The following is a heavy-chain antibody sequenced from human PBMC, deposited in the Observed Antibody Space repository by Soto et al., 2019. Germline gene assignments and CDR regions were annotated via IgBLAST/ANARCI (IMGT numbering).Heavy chain of an antibody. V-gene: IGHV4-30-4*01. D-gene: IGHD3-22*01. CDR2: IYYSGST. J-gene: IGHJ4*02. CDR3: ARVFRVVVVRSYYFDY. CDR1: GGSISSGDYY. Sequence: QVQLQESGPGLVKPSQTLSLTCTVSGGSISSGDYYWSWIRQPPGKGLEWIGYIYYSGSTYYNPSLKSRVTISVDTSKNQFSLKLSSVTAADTAVYYCARVFRVVVVRSYYFDYWGQGTLVTVSS.